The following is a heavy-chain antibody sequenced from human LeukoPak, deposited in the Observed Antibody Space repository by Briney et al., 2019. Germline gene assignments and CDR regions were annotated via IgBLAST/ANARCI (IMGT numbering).Heavy chain of an antibody. J-gene: IGHJ4*02. D-gene: IGHD1-26*01. CDR3: AKGGGSLDY. Sequence: RSQTLSLTCAISGDSVSSNSAGWSWIRQSPSRGLEWLGRTYYRSKWYNDYAVSVKGRITINPDTSKNQFSLQLNSVTPEDTVVYYCAKGGGSLDYWGRGTLVTVSS. V-gene: IGHV6-1*01. CDR2: TYYRSKWYN. CDR1: GDSVSSNSAG.